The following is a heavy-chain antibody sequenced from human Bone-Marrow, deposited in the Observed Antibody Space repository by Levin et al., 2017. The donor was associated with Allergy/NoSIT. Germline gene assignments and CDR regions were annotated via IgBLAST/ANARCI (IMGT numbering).Heavy chain of an antibody. J-gene: IGHJ4*02. CDR2: ISNSGST. V-gene: IGHV4-59*01. D-gene: IGHD1-26*01. CDR3: AGGLGHCAAWSCDLDF. Sequence: SQTLSLTCTVSGGSISSYYWSWIRQPPGKGLEWIGYISNSGSTNYNPSLKSRVSISLDTSKNQFSLKLISVAAADTAVYYCAGGLGHCAAWSCDLDFWGRGTLVTVSS. CDR1: GGSISSYY.